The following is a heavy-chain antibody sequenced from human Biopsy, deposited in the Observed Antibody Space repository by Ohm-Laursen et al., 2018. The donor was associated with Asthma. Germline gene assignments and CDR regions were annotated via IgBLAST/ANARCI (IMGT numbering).Heavy chain of an antibody. D-gene: IGHD3-3*01. CDR2: ISNDGANK. V-gene: IGHV3-30*03. CDR1: VLTFSSYG. J-gene: IGHJ4*02. CDR3: ARQVKSTVFGVSYKKFDF. Sequence: SLRLSCAAPVLTFSSYGMVWVRLAPGKGLEWVALISNDGANKFYADSMQGRFTISRDNSKNTLYLQMHSLKIEDTAAYFCARQVKSTVFGVSYKKFDFWGQGTLVAVSS.